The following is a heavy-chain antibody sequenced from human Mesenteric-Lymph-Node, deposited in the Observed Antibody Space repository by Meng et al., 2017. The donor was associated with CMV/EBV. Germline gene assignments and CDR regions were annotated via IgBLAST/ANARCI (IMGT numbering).Heavy chain of an antibody. CDR3: AREGAYDSSGYTLDY. D-gene: IGHD3-22*01. Sequence: SETLSLTCTVSGGSVSSGSYYWSWIRQPPGKGLEWIGYIYYSGSTNYNPSLKSRVTISVDTSKNQFSLKLSSVTAADTAVYYCAREGAYDSSGYTLDYWGQGTLVTVSS. J-gene: IGHJ4*02. CDR2: IYYSGST. V-gene: IGHV4-61*01. CDR1: GGSVSSGSYY.